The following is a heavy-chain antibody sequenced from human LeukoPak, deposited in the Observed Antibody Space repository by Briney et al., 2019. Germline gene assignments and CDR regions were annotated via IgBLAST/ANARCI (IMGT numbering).Heavy chain of an antibody. CDR3: ARQTRYPYTAVAGFDY. J-gene: IGHJ4*02. Sequence: SETLSLTCTVSGGSISSGGYYWAWLRQPPGKGLESIGSMYYSGNTFYNPSLKSRVTISVDTSKNQFSLQLSSVTAADTAVYYCARQTRYPYTAVAGFDYWGQGALVTVSS. CDR1: GGSISSGGYY. V-gene: IGHV4-39*01. D-gene: IGHD6-19*01. CDR2: MYYSGNT.